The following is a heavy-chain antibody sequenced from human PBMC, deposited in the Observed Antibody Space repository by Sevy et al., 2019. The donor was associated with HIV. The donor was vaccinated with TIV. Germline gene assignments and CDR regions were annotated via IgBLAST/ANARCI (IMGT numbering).Heavy chain of an antibody. V-gene: IGHV3-30*03. J-gene: IGHJ4*02. CDR3: ARAGRLRLGELSSGPDY. Sequence: GGSLRLSCTASGFNFNTYGMHWVRQAPGKGLEWLAIISYDGNKYYADSVEGRFTISRDNSRKTSYLEMNSLKSEDTAVFHCARAGRLRLGELSSGPDYWGPGTLVTVSS. CDR1: GFNFNTYG. D-gene: IGHD3-16*02. CDR2: ISYDGNK.